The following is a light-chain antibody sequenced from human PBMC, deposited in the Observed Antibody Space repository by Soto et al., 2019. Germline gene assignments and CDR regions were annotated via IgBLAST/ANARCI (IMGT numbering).Light chain of an antibody. CDR3: SSYAGTAYV. J-gene: IGLJ1*01. V-gene: IGLV2-8*01. Sequence: QSVLTQPPSASGSPGQSVTISCTGTSSDVGGYNYVSWYQQHPGKVPKLMIYEVTKRPSGVPDRFSGSKSGNTASLTVSGLQTEDEADYYCSSYAGTAYVFGTGTKV. CDR1: SSDVGGYNY. CDR2: EVT.